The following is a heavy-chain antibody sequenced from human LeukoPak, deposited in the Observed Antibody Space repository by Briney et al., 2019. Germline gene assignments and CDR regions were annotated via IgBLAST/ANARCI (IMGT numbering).Heavy chain of an antibody. CDR3: ARGADYGDTTCVY. J-gene: IGHJ4*02. Sequence: SHTLSLTRTVSGGSIGSHYWSWIRQHAGKGLEWLGCIYTSGSTTYNPSPKSRVTMSVDTSKNQFSLKLSSVTAADTAVYYCARGADYGDTTCVYWGQGTLVTVSS. CDR2: IYTSGST. CDR1: GGSIGSHY. V-gene: IGHV4-4*07. D-gene: IGHD4-17*01.